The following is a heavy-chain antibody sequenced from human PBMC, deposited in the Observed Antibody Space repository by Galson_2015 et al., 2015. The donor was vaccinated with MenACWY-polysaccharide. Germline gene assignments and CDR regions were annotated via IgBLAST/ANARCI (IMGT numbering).Heavy chain of an antibody. Sequence: SLRLSCAASGFTFSTNSMNWVRRAPGKGLDWISYIGSTTSRGPGNIYYADSVRGRFTISRDDAKNTLFLQMNSLRAEDAALYYCAVGGTTGWDTDACARGTTVTISS. V-gene: IGHV3-48*01. J-gene: IGHJ6*02. CDR2: IGSTTSRGPGNI. CDR3: AVGGTTGWDTDA. CDR1: GFTFSTNS. D-gene: IGHD1-26*01.